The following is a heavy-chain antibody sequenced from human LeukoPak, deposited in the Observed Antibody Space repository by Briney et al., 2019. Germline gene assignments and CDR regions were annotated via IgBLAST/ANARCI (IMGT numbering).Heavy chain of an antibody. V-gene: IGHV3-21*01. Sequence: GGSLRLSCAASGFTFSSYSLNWVRQAPGKGLEWVSSISSSSSYIYYADSVKGRFTISRDNAKNSLYLQMNSLRAEDTAVYYCARDFPGIMITFGGVSFDYWGQGTLVTVSS. CDR3: ARDFPGIMITFGGVSFDY. CDR2: ISSSSSYI. J-gene: IGHJ4*02. CDR1: GFTFSSYS. D-gene: IGHD3-16*01.